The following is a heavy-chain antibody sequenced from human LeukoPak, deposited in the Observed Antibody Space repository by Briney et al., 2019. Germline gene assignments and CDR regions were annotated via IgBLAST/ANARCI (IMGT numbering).Heavy chain of an antibody. J-gene: IGHJ6*02. D-gene: IGHD2-2*01. CDR2: IIPIFGTA. CDR1: GGTFSSYA. Sequence: GASVKVSCKASGGTFSSYAISWVRQAPGQGLEWMGGIIPIFGTANYAQKFQGRVTITADESTSTAYMELSSLRSEDTAVYYCARDRIIVVVPVANHYYYYGMDVWGQGTTVTVSS. V-gene: IGHV1-69*13. CDR3: ARDRIIVVVPVANHYYYYGMDV.